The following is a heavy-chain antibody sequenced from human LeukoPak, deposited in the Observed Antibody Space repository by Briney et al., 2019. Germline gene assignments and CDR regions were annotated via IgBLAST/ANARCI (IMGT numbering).Heavy chain of an antibody. V-gene: IGHV3-7*01. CDR3: ARDLVWFGGPRMDV. Sequence: GGSLRLSCAASGFIVSGDFMSWVRQAPGKGLEWVANIKQDGSEKYYVDSVKGRFTISRDNAKNSLYLQMNSLRAEDTAVYYCARDLVWFGGPRMDVWGQGTTVTVSS. CDR1: GFIVSGDF. D-gene: IGHD3-10*01. J-gene: IGHJ6*02. CDR2: IKQDGSEK.